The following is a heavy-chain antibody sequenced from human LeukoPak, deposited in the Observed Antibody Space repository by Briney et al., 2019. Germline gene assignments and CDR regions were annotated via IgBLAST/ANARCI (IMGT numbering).Heavy chain of an antibody. CDR1: GYTFTGYY. Sequence: ASVKVSCKASGYTFTGYYMHWVRQAPGQGLEWMGWINPNSGGTNYAQKFQGWVTMTRDTSISTAYMELSRLRSDDTAVYYCARLSYDILTGYPHFDYWGQGTLVTVSS. D-gene: IGHD3-9*01. J-gene: IGHJ4*02. V-gene: IGHV1-2*04. CDR3: ARLSYDILTGYPHFDY. CDR2: INPNSGGT.